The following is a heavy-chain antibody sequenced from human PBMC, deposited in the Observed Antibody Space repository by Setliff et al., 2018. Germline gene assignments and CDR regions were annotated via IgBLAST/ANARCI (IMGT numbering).Heavy chain of an antibody. CDR3: TTGDSLGNPYYFDY. D-gene: IGHD3-22*01. J-gene: IGHJ4*02. CDR2: LKSKSYGGTA. CDR1: GLSFSDAW. V-gene: IGHV3-15*01. Sequence: GGSLRLSCAVSGLSFSDAWMSWVRQAPGKGLEWIARLKSKSYGGTADYAAPVKGRFSISIDDSKSTLYLQMNSLKTEDTAVYYCTTGDSLGNPYYFDYWGQGTLVTVSS.